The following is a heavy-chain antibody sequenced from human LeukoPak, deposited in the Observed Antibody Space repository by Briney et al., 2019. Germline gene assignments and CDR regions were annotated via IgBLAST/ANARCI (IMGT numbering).Heavy chain of an antibody. CDR2: ISSNGGST. CDR1: GFTFSSYA. Sequence: GGSLRLSCAASGFTFSSYAMHWVRQAPGKGLEYVSAISSNGGSTYYANSVKGRFTISRDNSKNTLCLQMGSLRAEDMAVYYCATLTVTFDFWGQGTLVTVSS. CDR3: ATLTVTFDF. D-gene: IGHD4-17*01. J-gene: IGHJ4*02. V-gene: IGHV3-64*01.